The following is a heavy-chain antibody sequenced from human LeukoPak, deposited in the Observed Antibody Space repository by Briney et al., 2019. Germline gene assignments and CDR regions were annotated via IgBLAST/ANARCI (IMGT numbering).Heavy chain of an antibody. CDR1: GFTFSSYS. Sequence: GGSLRLSCAASGFTFSSYSMNWVRQAPGKGLEWVSSISSSSSYIYYADSVKGRFTISRDNAKNSLYLQMNSLRAEATAVYYCARGDPYYDFWSGYRNNWFDPWGQGTLVTVSS. CDR2: ISSSSSYI. D-gene: IGHD3-3*01. J-gene: IGHJ5*02. CDR3: ARGDPYYDFWSGYRNNWFDP. V-gene: IGHV3-21*01.